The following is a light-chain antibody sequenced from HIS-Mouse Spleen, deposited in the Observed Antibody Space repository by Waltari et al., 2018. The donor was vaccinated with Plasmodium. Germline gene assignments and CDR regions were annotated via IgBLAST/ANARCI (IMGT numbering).Light chain of an antibody. V-gene: IGLV2-14*03. CDR1: SSDVGGYNY. J-gene: IGLJ2*01. CDR3: SSYTSSSTHVV. Sequence: QSALTQPASVSGSPGQSITISCTGTSSDVGGYNYVSWYQQHPGKAPKLVIYDVSNRPSGGSNRFSGSKSGNRASLTISGVQAEDEADYYCSSYTSSSTHVVFGGGTKLTVL. CDR2: DVS.